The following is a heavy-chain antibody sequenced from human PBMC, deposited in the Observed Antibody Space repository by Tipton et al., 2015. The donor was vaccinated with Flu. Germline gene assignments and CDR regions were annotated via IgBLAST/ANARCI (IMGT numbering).Heavy chain of an antibody. CDR3: ARYPESNYHWFGP. V-gene: IGHV4-39*07. J-gene: IGHJ5*02. CDR1: GGSIGSSGYY. CDR2: IYYSGST. D-gene: IGHD4-11*01. Sequence: TLSLTCTVSGGSIGSSGYYWGWIRQPPGKGLEWIGSIYYSGSTYYNPSLKSRVTISVDTSKNQFSLKLSSVTAADTAVYYRARYPESNYHWFGPWGQGALVTVSS.